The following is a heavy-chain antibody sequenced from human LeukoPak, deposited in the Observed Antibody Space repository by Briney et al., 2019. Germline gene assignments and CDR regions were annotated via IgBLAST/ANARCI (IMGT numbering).Heavy chain of an antibody. V-gene: IGHV4-59*05. CDR3: VCSSWAFDF. D-gene: IGHD6-13*01. CDR1: GGSISSYY. Sequence: SETLSLTCTVSGGSISSYYWSWIRQPPGKGLEWLGSIFQSGRTYYNSSLKSRVTISVDTSNDQFSLRVTSVTAADTAVYYCVCSSWAFDFWGQGTLVTVSS. J-gene: IGHJ4*02. CDR2: IFQSGRT.